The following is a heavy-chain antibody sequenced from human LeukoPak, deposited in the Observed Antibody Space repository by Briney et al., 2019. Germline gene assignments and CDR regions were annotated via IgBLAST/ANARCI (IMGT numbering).Heavy chain of an antibody. CDR2: MNPNSGNT. V-gene: IGHV1-8*03. D-gene: IGHD2-2*01. J-gene: IGHJ4*02. CDR3: ARSVQYQLLDFDY. Sequence: ASVKVSCKASGYTFTSYGINWVRQATGQGLEWMGWMNPNSGNTGYAQKFQGRVTITRNTSISTAYMELSSLRSEDTAVYYCARSVQYQLLDFDYWGQGTLVTVSS. CDR1: GYTFTSYG.